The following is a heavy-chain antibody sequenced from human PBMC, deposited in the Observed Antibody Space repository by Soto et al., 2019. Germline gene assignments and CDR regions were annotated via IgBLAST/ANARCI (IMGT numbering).Heavy chain of an antibody. CDR1: GYTFTSYA. V-gene: IGHV1-3*01. D-gene: IGHD6-13*01. CDR3: ARAPSWYSFDY. Sequence: ASVKVSCKASGYTFTSYAMHWVRQAPGQRLEWMGWINAGNANTKYSQKFQGRVTFTRDTSASTAYMELSSLRSEDTAVYYCARAPSWYSFDYWGQGTLVTVSS. J-gene: IGHJ4*02. CDR2: INAGNANT.